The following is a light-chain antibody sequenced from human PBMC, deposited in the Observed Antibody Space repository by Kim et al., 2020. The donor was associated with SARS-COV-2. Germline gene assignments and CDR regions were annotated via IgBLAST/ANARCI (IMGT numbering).Light chain of an antibody. J-gene: IGKJ5*01. CDR3: QQYDNLHSIT. CDR1: HDIANY. V-gene: IGKV1-33*01. CDR2: DAS. Sequence: DIQMTQSPSSLSASVGDRVTITCQASHDIANYLNWYQQKPGKAPKLLIYDASNLETGVPSRFSGSGSGTDFTFTISSLQPEDIATYYCQQYDNLHSITFGQGTRLEIK.